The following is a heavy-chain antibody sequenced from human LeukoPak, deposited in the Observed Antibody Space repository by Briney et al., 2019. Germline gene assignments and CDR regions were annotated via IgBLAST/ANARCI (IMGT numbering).Heavy chain of an antibody. CDR2: IYYSGST. J-gene: IGHJ3*02. CDR3: ARGGGYYDSSGYPHAFDI. CDR1: GGSISSYY. V-gene: IGHV4-59*08. D-gene: IGHD3-22*01. Sequence: SETLSLTCTVSGGSISSYYWSWIRQPPGKGLEWIGYIYYSGSTNYNPSLKSRVTISVDTSKNQFSLKLSSVTAADMAVYYCARGGGYYDSSGYPHAFDIWGQGTMVTVSS.